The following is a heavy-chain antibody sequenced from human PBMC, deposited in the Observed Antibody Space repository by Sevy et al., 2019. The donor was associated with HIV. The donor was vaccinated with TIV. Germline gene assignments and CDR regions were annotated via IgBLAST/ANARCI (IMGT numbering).Heavy chain of an antibody. Sequence: ASVKVSCKVSGYTLTKLSIDWVRQAHGKALEWMGEFDPQDVKTISSQRFQGRLTMTVDTSTDTAYMELSSLTSEDTAVYYCATVGLRYFSGSSSYQGDWFDPWGQGTLVTVSS. CDR2: FDPQDVKT. V-gene: IGHV1-24*01. J-gene: IGHJ5*02. CDR1: GYTLTKLS. D-gene: IGHD2-15*01. CDR3: ATVGLRYFSGSSSYQGDWFDP.